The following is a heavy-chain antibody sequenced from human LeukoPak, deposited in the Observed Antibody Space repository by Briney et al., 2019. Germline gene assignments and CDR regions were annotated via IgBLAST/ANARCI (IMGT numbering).Heavy chain of an antibody. CDR1: GGSISSSSYH. Sequence: SETLSLTCTVSGGSISSSSYHWGWIRQPPGKGLEWIGSIYYSGSTYYNPSLKSRVTISVDTSKNQFSLKLSSVTAADTAVYYCAGHRDYYDTWGRGTLVTVSS. J-gene: IGHJ4*01. V-gene: IGHV4-39*01. CDR3: AGHRDYYDT. CDR2: IYYSGST. D-gene: IGHD3-22*01.